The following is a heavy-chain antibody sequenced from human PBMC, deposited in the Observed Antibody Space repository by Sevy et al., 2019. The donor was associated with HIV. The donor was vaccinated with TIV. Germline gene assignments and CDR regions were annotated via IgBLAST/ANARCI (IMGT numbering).Heavy chain of an antibody. CDR1: GYTFTSYG. D-gene: IGHD2-2*01. Sequence: ASVKVSCKASGYTFTSYGISWVRQAPGQGLEWMGWISAYNGNTNYAQKLQGRVTMTTDTSTSTAYMELRRLRSDDTAGYYCARGRGKYCSSTSCYGRNNYYYYYGMDVWGQGTTVTGSS. CDR3: ARGRGKYCSSTSCYGRNNYYYYYGMDV. CDR2: ISAYNGNT. J-gene: IGHJ6*02. V-gene: IGHV1-18*01.